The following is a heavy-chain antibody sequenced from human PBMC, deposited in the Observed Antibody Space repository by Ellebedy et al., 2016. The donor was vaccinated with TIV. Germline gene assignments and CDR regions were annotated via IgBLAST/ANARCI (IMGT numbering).Heavy chain of an antibody. Sequence: ASVKVSXXASGYTFTSYDINWVRQAPGQGLEWMGWINPNSGGTNYAQKFQGRVTMTRDTSISTAYMELSRLRSDDTAVYYCARDSSFGYWGQGTTVTVSS. V-gene: IGHV1-2*02. J-gene: IGHJ6*02. CDR3: ARDSSFGY. CDR2: INPNSGGT. CDR1: GYTFTSYD. D-gene: IGHD2-2*01.